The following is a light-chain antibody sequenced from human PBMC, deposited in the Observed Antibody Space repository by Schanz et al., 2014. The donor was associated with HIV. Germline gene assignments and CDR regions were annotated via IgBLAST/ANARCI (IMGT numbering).Light chain of an antibody. V-gene: IGLV2-14*03. CDR3: CSFTSSNTLL. CDR2: DVN. CDR1: SRDVGGHNY. Sequence: QFVLTQPASVSGSPGQSITIYCSGTSRDVGGHNYVSWYQQYPGKVPKLIIYDVNNRPSGISDRFSASKSGNTASLTISGLQAEDEADYYCCSFTSSNTLLFGGGTKLTVL. J-gene: IGLJ2*01.